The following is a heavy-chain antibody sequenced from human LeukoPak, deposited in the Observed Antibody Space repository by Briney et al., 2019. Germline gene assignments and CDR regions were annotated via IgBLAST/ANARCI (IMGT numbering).Heavy chain of an antibody. V-gene: IGHV4-59*08. CDR2: IYYTGTT. Sequence: PSETLSLTCSVSGGSISSYYWSWIRQPPGKGLEWIGYIYYTGTTNYNPSLKSRVTISVDTSKEQFSLKLSSVTAADTAVYYCARLGVYGDYDLGYWVQGTLVTVSS. D-gene: IGHD4-17*01. J-gene: IGHJ4*02. CDR3: ARLGVYGDYDLGY. CDR1: GGSISSYY.